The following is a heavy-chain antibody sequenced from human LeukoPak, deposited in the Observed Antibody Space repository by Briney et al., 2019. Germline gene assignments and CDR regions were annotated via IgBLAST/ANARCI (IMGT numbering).Heavy chain of an antibody. J-gene: IGHJ6*02. CDR2: IYSGGST. Sequence: GGSLRLSCAASGLTVSSNYMSWVRQAPGKGLEWVSVIYSGGSTYYADSVKGRFTISRDNAKNSLYLQVNSLRAEDTAVYYCALTAHYYYYGMDVWGQGTTVTVSS. CDR1: GLTVSSNY. CDR3: ALTAHYYYYGMDV. D-gene: IGHD5-18*01. V-gene: IGHV3-53*01.